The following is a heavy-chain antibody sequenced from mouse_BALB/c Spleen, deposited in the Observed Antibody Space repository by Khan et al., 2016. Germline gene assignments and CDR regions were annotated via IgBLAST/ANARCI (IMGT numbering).Heavy chain of an antibody. Sequence: EVQLQESGPGLVKPSQSLSLTCSVTGYSITSGYYWNWIRQFPGNKLEWMGYISYDGSNNYNPSLKNRISITRDTSKNQFFLKLNSVTTEDTATYYCASFYDGYSYWYFDVWGEGTTVTVSS. J-gene: IGHJ1*01. V-gene: IGHV3-6*02. CDR2: ISYDGSN. CDR3: ASFYDGYSYWYFDV. CDR1: GYSITSGYY. D-gene: IGHD2-3*01.